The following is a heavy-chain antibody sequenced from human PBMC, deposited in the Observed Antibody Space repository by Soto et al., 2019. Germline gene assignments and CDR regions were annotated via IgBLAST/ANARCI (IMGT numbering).Heavy chain of an antibody. CDR2: ISNDGNNK. J-gene: IGHJ4*02. D-gene: IGHD6-13*01. Sequence: PGGSLRLSCAASGFTFSGYAMYWVRQAPGKGLEWVAVISNDGNNKYYADSVKGRFTISRDNSKNTLYLQMNSLRAEDTAIFYCARHLQNYGNSWYGYFDYWGQGILVTVSS. V-gene: IGHV3-30-3*01. CDR1: GFTFSGYA. CDR3: ARHLQNYGNSWYGYFDY.